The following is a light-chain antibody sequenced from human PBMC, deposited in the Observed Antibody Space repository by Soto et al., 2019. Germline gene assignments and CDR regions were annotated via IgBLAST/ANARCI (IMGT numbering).Light chain of an antibody. J-gene: IGKJ5*01. V-gene: IGKV3-20*01. CDR3: QQYNNWPFS. CDR2: GAS. Sequence: DILLTQSPGTLSLSTGERATLSCRASQSVSSNYLAWYQQKPGQAPRLLIYGASSRATGIPDRFSGSGSGTDFTLTISRLEPEDFAVYYCQQYNNWPFSFGQGTRLEIK. CDR1: QSVSSNY.